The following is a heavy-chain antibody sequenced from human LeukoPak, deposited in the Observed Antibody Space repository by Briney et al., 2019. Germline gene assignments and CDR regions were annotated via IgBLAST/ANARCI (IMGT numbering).Heavy chain of an antibody. CDR2: IRYDGSKK. CDR1: GFTFSSYW. J-gene: IGHJ4*02. CDR3: AKDLAGRYFDNDY. D-gene: IGHD3-9*01. V-gene: IGHV3-30*02. Sequence: GGSLRLSCAASGFTFSSYWMNWVRQAPGKGLEWVAFIRYDGSKKYYADSVKGRFTISRDNSKNTLFLEMNSLRGEDTAVYYCAKDLAGRYFDNDYWGQGTLVTVSS.